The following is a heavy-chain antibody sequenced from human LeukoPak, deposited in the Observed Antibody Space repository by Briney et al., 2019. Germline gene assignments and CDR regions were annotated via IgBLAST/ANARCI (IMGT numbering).Heavy chain of an antibody. CDR2: INHSGST. CDR1: GGSFSGYY. CDR3: ARGQIVVVPAAWSHYYYYGMDV. Sequence: SETLSLTCAVYGGSFSGYYWSWIRQPPGKGLEWLGEINHSGSTNYNPSLKSRVTISVDTSKNQFSLKLSSVTAADTAVYYCARGQIVVVPAAWSHYYYYGMDVWGQGTTVTVSS. V-gene: IGHV4-34*01. J-gene: IGHJ6*02. D-gene: IGHD2-2*01.